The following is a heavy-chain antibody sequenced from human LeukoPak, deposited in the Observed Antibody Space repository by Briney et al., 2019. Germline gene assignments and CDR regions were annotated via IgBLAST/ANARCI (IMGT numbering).Heavy chain of an antibody. Sequence: GGSLRLSCAASGFTFSTYAVNWVRQAPGKGLEWVSTISGSGGNTYYADSVKGRFTISRDNSKNTLYLQMNSLRAEDTAVYYCARDIVVVPAAISLAANYYYGMDVWGQGTTVTVSS. J-gene: IGHJ6*02. CDR3: ARDIVVVPAAISLAANYYYGMDV. D-gene: IGHD2-2*01. CDR1: GFTFSTYA. CDR2: ISGSGGNT. V-gene: IGHV3-23*01.